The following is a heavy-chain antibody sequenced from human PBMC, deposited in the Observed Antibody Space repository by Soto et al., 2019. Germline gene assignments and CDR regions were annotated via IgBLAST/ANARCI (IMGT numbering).Heavy chain of an antibody. CDR3: AKDQASGQGSFDS. CDR1: GFTFSNYS. CDR2: ISKDGDKK. J-gene: IGHJ4*02. V-gene: IGHV3-30-3*02. Sequence: PGGSLRLSCAASGFTFSNYSMHWVRQAPGKGLEWVAVISKDGDKKYYADSVKGRFTISRDNSKNTLYLQMNSLRPEDTAVYYCAKDQASGQGSFDSWGQGTLVTVSS.